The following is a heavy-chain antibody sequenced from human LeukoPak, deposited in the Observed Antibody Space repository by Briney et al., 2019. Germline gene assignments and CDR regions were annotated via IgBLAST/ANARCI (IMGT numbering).Heavy chain of an antibody. V-gene: IGHV3-7*05. Sequence: GESLRLSCTASGFTFSSSWMSWVRQAPGKGLEWVANIKQDGSDKYYVDSVKGRFTISRDNAKNSLYLQMDSPRAEDTAVYYCARGPLSRPFDYWGQGTLVTVSS. CDR1: GFTFSSSW. CDR3: ARGPLSRPFDY. CDR2: IKQDGSDK. D-gene: IGHD2-15*01. J-gene: IGHJ4*02.